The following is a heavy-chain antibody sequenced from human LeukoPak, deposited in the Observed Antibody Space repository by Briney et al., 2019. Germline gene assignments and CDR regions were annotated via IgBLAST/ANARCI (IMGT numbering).Heavy chain of an antibody. Sequence: GGSLRLSCAASGFTFSGYSMIWVRQAPGKGLDWVSYISTSSSTIYYADSVKGRFTISRDNAKNSLYLQVNSLRDEDTAVYYCGRGRTYGSGSYWAFDYWGQGTLVTVSS. CDR2: ISTSSSTI. CDR3: GRGRTYGSGSYWAFDY. J-gene: IGHJ4*02. D-gene: IGHD3-10*01. V-gene: IGHV3-48*02. CDR1: GFTFSGYS.